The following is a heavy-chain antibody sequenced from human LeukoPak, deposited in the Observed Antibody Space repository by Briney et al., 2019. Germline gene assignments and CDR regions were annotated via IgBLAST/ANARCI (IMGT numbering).Heavy chain of an antibody. J-gene: IGHJ4*02. CDR2: INHSGGT. CDR1: GGSISSGGYY. Sequence: PSQTLSLTCTVSGGSISSGGYYWNWIRQPPGKGLEWIGEINHSGGTNYNPSLKSRVTISVDTSKNQFSLKLSSVTAADTAVYYCARAAPRTTVTTSPTLGGSYFDYWGQGTLITVSS. V-gene: IGHV4-30-2*01. D-gene: IGHD4-17*01. CDR3: ARAAPRTTVTTSPTLGGSYFDY.